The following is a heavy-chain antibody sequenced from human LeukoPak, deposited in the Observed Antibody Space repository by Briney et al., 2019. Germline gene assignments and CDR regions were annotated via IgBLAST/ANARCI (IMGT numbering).Heavy chain of an antibody. V-gene: IGHV3-23*01. J-gene: IGHJ5*02. CDR1: GFTFSAFA. CDR3: AKARGATVNDPVDT. CDR2: FGGAGRAFT. Sequence: GGSLRLSCAASGFTFSAFAMTWVRQAPGKGLEWVSGFGGAGRAFTHHSDSVKGRFTISRDDSKNTLYLQMSSLRAEDAAVYHCAKARGATVNDPVDTWGQGTLVTVSS. D-gene: IGHD1-1*01.